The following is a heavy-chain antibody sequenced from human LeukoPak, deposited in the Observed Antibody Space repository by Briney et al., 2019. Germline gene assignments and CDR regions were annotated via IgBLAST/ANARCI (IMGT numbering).Heavy chain of an antibody. Sequence: GGSLRLSCAASGFTVSSNYMSWVRQAPGKGLEWVSVIYSGGSTYYADSVKGRFTISRDNSKNTLYLQMNSLRAEDTAVYYCARDGAYCGGDCYSRVDYWGQGTLVTVSS. D-gene: IGHD2-21*01. CDR3: ARDGAYCGGDCYSRVDY. CDR1: GFTVSSNY. V-gene: IGHV3-66*02. J-gene: IGHJ4*02. CDR2: IYSGGST.